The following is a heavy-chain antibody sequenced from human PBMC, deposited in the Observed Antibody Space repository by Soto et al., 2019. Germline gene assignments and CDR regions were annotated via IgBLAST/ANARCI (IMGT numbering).Heavy chain of an antibody. CDR1: GGSIRSYY. CDR3: AREGASGFGMDV. J-gene: IGHJ6*02. V-gene: IGHV4-4*07. CDR2: IYTSGST. D-gene: IGHD1-26*01. Sequence: QVQLQESGPGLVKPSETLSLTCNVSGGSIRSYYWSWVRQPAGKPLEWIGRIYTSGSTNYNPSLKSRVSMSVDTSKNQFSLEVTSVTAADTAVYYCAREGASGFGMDVWGQGNTVTVSS.